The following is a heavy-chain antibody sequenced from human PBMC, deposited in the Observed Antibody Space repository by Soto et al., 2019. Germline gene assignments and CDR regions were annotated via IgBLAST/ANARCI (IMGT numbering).Heavy chain of an antibody. CDR3: ARAVYSNHVY. CDR1: GASISSGSYY. Sequence: SETLSLTCTVSGASISSGSYYWSWIRQLPGKGLEWIGYISNSGSTYYNPSLKSRVTISVDTSKNQFSLRVSSVTAADTAVYYCARAVYSNHVYWAQGTLVTVSS. CDR2: ISNSGST. J-gene: IGHJ1*01. D-gene: IGHD4-4*01. V-gene: IGHV4-31*03.